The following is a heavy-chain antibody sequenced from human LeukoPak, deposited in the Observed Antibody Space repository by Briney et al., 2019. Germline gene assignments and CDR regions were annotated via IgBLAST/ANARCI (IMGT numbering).Heavy chain of an antibody. CDR1: GFTARSNY. J-gene: IGHJ4*02. Sequence: GGALRLPCAAPGFTARSNYMSWGRQAPGKGVEWVSVIYSGGSTYYADSVKGRFTISRDNSKNTLYLQMNSLRAEDTAVYYCAAFSAWGQGTLVTVSS. D-gene: IGHD2/OR15-2a*01. V-gene: IGHV3-53*01. CDR3: AAFSA. CDR2: IYSGGST.